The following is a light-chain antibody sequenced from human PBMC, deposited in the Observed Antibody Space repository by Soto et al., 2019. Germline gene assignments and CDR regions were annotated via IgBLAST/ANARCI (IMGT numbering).Light chain of an antibody. V-gene: IGKV4-1*01. CDR3: QQYYTTPLT. Sequence: IVVAQSPGPLAGALGGGGPTQCKASPGGLFTSNNKNYLGWFQQKPRQPPKLLLSWASTRESGVPDRFSGSGSGTDFTLTISSLQAEDVAVYYCQQYYTTPLTFGGGTKVDIK. CDR2: WAS. J-gene: IGKJ4*01. CDR1: PGGLFTSNNKNY.